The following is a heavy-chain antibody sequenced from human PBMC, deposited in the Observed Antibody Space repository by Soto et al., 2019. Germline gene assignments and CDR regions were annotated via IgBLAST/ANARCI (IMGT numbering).Heavy chain of an antibody. D-gene: IGHD3-22*01. J-gene: IGHJ5*02. CDR3: ARDRGPSSGYYPYWFDP. CDR2: IIPIFGTA. CDR1: GGTFSSYA. V-gene: IGHV1-69*12. Sequence: QVQLVQSGAEVKKPGSSVKVSCKASGGTFSSYAISWVRQAPGQGLEWMGEIIPIFGTANYAQKFQGRVTITADESTSTGYRELSSQRAEDTAVYYCARDRGPSSGYYPYWFDPWGQGTLVTVSS.